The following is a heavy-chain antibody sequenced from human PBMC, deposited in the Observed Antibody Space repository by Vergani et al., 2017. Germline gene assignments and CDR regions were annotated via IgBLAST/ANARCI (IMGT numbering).Heavy chain of an antibody. D-gene: IGHD6-6*01. CDR3: ARTYSSSIVHYYYGMDV. CDR1: GYSFTSYW. Sequence: EVQLVQSGAEVQKPGESLKISCKGSGYSFTSYWIGWVRQMPGKGLEWMGIIYPGDSDTSYSPSFQGQVTISADKSISTAYLQWSSLKASDTAMYYCARTYSSSIVHYYYGMDVWGQGTTVTVSS. CDR2: IYPGDSDT. J-gene: IGHJ6*02. V-gene: IGHV5-51*01.